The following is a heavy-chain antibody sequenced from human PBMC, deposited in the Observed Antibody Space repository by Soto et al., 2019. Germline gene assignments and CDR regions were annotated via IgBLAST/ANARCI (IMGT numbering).Heavy chain of an antibody. V-gene: IGHV3-21*01. Sequence: GGSLRLSCAASGFTFRSFTMNWVRQAPGKGLEWVSTVSSNSAYIYYTDALRGRFTISRDNAKNSLHLQMNSLRAEDTAVYYCTRDASRDSSARGWFDPWGPGTLVTVSS. J-gene: IGHJ5*02. CDR3: TRDASRDSSARGWFDP. CDR2: VSSNSAYI. D-gene: IGHD6-13*01. CDR1: GFTFRSFT.